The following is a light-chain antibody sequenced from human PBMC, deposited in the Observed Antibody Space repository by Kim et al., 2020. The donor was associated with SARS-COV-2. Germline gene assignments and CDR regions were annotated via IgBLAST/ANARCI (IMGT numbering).Light chain of an antibody. CDR1: SPNIGSNA. V-gene: IGLV1-44*01. CDR3: AAWDDSLYGRR. Sequence: ELTQPPSASGTPGQRVTISCSGSSPNIGSNAVSWYQQLPGTAPKLVVYSNDQRPSGVPDRFSGSRSDTSASLAISGLQSEDEADYYCAAWDDSLYGRRFGGGTKVTVL. CDR2: SND. J-gene: IGLJ3*02.